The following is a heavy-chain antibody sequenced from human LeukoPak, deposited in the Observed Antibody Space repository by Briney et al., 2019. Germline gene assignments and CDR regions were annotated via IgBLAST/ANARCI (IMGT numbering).Heavy chain of an antibody. J-gene: IGHJ4*02. CDR2: ISSDGSGT. Sequence: QPGGSLRLSCAASGFTFSSSWMYWVRQAPGKGLVWVSRISSDGSGTSYADSVKGRFTISRDNAKNMLYLQMNSLRAEDTAVYYCARDSGYSTSTTYYWGQGTLVTVSS. CDR1: GFTFSSSW. CDR3: ARDSGYSTSTTYY. V-gene: IGHV3-74*01. D-gene: IGHD6-13*01.